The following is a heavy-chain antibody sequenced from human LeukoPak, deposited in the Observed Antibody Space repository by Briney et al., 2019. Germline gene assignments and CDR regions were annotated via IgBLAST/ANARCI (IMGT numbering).Heavy chain of an antibody. CDR3: AKGATYYYYYMDV. Sequence: GGSLRLSCVASGFTFSDYYMSWIRQAPGKGLEWVSYINSGGSSKYYADSVRGRFTISRDNSKNTLYLQMNSLRAEDTAVYYCAKGATYYYYYMDVWGKGTTVTVSS. CDR2: INSGGSSK. CDR1: GFTFSDYY. V-gene: IGHV3-11*01. J-gene: IGHJ6*03.